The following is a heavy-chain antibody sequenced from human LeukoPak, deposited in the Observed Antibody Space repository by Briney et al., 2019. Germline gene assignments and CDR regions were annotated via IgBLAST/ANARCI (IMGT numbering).Heavy chain of an antibody. Sequence: ASVRVSCKASGYTFTSCYMHWVRQAPGQGLEWMGIINPSGGSTSYAQKFQGRVTMTRHTSTSTVYMELSSLRSEDTAVYYCARRFSSSAGIDYWGQGTLVTVSS. CDR3: ARRFSSSAGIDY. CDR2: INPSGGST. D-gene: IGHD6-6*01. J-gene: IGHJ4*02. CDR1: GYTFTSCY. V-gene: IGHV1-46*01.